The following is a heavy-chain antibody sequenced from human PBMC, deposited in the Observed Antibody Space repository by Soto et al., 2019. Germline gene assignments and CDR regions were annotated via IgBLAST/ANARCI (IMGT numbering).Heavy chain of an antibody. V-gene: IGHV1-18*01. Sequence: HVQLVQSGADVNKPGASLKVSCKASGYTFISYDVSWVRQAPGQGLEWLGWNSPYNGNTNYAQKFKGRITMTTDPSTSAVYKEMWSPAADDTAVYYCTRVQARWHTDWFDIWGQGTMVVVSS. CDR3: TRVQARWHTDWFDI. J-gene: IGHJ3*02. CDR2: NSPYNGNT. CDR1: GYTFISYD. D-gene: IGHD3-9*01.